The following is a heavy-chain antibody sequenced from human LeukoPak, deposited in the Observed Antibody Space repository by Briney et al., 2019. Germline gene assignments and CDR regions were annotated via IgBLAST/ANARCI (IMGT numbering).Heavy chain of an antibody. J-gene: IGHJ3*02. CDR2: IYYSGST. CDR1: GGSISSSSYY. CDR3: ARETAPYDAFDI. D-gene: IGHD1-14*01. V-gene: IGHV4-61*05. Sequence: SETLSLTCTVSGGSISSSSYYWGWIRQPPGKGLEWIGYIYYSGSTNYNPSLKSRVTISVDTSKNQFSLKLSSVTAADTAVYYCARETAPYDAFDIWGQGTMVTVSS.